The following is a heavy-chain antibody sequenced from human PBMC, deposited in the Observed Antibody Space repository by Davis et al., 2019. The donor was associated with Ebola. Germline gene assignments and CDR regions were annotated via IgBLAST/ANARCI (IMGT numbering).Heavy chain of an antibody. D-gene: IGHD2-15*01. Sequence: PGGSLRLSCTVSGGSISSYYWSWIRQPPGKGLEWIGYIYYSGSTNYNPSLKSRVTISVDTSKNQFSLKLSSVTAADTAVYYCATYCSGGSCYLGPWGQGTLVTVSS. CDR1: GGSISSYY. CDR2: IYYSGST. V-gene: IGHV4-59*01. CDR3: ATYCSGGSCYLGP. J-gene: IGHJ5*02.